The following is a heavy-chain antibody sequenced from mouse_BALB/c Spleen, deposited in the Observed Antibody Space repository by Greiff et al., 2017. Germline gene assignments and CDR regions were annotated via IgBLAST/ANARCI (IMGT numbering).Heavy chain of an antibody. Sequence: VQLQQSGAELVKPGASVKLSCKTSGFTFSSSYISWLKQKPGKSLEWIAWIYDGTCGTSYNQKFTGQAQLTVDTSSSTVYMQFSSLTTEDSAIYYWARRASAREYYAMDYWGQGTSVTVSS. CDR2: IYDGTCGT. V-gene: IGHV1-66*01. J-gene: IGHJ4*01. CDR3: ARRASAREYYAMDY. CDR1: GFTFSSSY.